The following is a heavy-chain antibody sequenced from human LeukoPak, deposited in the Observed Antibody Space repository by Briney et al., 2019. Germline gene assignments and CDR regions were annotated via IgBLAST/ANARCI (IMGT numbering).Heavy chain of an antibody. Sequence: SVKVSCKASGGTFSSYAISWVRQAPGQGLEWMGRIIPILGIANYAQKFQGRVTITADKSTSTAYMELSSLRSEDTAVYYCARDREVVPAALDYRGQRDLVTVSS. V-gene: IGHV1-69*04. D-gene: IGHD2-2*01. CDR3: ARDREVVPAALDY. CDR1: GGTFSSYA. CDR2: IIPILGIA. J-gene: IGHJ4*02.